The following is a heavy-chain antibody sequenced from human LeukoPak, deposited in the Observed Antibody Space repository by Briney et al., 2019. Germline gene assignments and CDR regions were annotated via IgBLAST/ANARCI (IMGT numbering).Heavy chain of an antibody. Sequence: GGSLRLSCAASGFSFSSYWMSWVRQAPGKGLECVANIKQDGSEKSYVDSVKGRFTISRDNAKNSLYLQMNSLRAEDTAVYYCARVRGYYRYDAFDIWGQGTMVIVSS. CDR2: IKQDGSEK. CDR3: ARVRGYYRYDAFDI. D-gene: IGHD4-17*01. J-gene: IGHJ3*02. CDR1: GFSFSSYW. V-gene: IGHV3-7*01.